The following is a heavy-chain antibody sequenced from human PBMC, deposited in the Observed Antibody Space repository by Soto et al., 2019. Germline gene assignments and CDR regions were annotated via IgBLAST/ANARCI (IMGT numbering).Heavy chain of an antibody. V-gene: IGHV4-31*03. Sequence: PSETLSLTCTVSGGSISSGGYYWSWIRQHPGKGLEWIGYIYYSGSTYYNPSLKSRVTISVDTSKNQFSLKLSSVTAADTAVYYCARVLSQTPFMVRGVENWFDPWGQGTLVTVSS. CDR2: IYYSGST. D-gene: IGHD3-10*01. J-gene: IGHJ5*02. CDR3: ARVLSQTPFMVRGVENWFDP. CDR1: GGSISSGGYY.